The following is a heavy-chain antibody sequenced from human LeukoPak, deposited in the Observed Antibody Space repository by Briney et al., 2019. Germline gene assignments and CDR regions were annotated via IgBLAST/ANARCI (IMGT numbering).Heavy chain of an antibody. CDR1: GFTLSKSW. Sequence: GGSLRLSCAASGFTLSKSWMTWVRQAPGKGLEWLANIKQDGSKKNYVDSVKGRFTISRDNDKNLLYLQMNSLRAEDTAVYYCTTEMWGAEYWGQGTLVTVSS. D-gene: IGHD1-26*01. CDR3: TTEMWGAEY. CDR2: IKQDGSKK. J-gene: IGHJ4*02. V-gene: IGHV3-7*03.